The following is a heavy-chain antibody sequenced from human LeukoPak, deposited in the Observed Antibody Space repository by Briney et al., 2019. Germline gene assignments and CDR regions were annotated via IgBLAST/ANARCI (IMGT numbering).Heavy chain of an antibody. D-gene: IGHD3-10*01. CDR1: GFTFSSYA. Sequence: PRGSLRLSCAASGFTFSSYAMGWVRQAPGKGLEWVSAISVSGGSTYYADSVKGRFTISRDNSKNTLYLQMNSLRAEDTAVYYCAKDRGRGVWWGQGTLVTVSS. CDR2: ISVSGGST. V-gene: IGHV3-23*01. CDR3: AKDRGRGVW. J-gene: IGHJ4*02.